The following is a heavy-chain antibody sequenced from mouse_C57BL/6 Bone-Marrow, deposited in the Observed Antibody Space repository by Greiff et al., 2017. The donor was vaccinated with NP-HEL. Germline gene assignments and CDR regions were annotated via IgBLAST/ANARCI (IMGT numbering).Heavy chain of an antibody. Sequence: QVQLQQPGAELVKPGASVKLSCKASGYTFTSSWMHWVKQRPGQGLEWIGMIHPNSGSTNYNEKFKSKATLTVDKSSSTAYMQLSSLTSEGSAVYYWASEGAYFDYWGQGTTLTVSS. CDR2: IHPNSGST. CDR1: GYTFTSSW. J-gene: IGHJ2*01. CDR3: ASEGAYFDY. V-gene: IGHV1-64*01.